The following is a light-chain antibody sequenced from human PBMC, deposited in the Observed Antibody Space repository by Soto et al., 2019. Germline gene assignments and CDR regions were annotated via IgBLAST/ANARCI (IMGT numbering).Light chain of an antibody. CDR3: QQDYNYPIT. V-gene: IGKV1-8*01. CDR1: QGISSY. Sequence: AIRMTQSPSSFSASTGDRVTITCRASQGISSYLAWYQQKPGKTPKLLIYAASTLHSGVPSRFSGSGSGTDFTLTISCLQSEDFATYYCQQDYNYPITFGQGTKLEIK. CDR2: AAS. J-gene: IGKJ2*01.